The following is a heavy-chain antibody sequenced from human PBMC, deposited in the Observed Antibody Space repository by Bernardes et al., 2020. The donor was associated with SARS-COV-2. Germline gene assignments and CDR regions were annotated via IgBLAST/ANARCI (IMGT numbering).Heavy chain of an antibody. CDR3: ARAGPLIIMPYYFDY. D-gene: IGHD3-10*01. J-gene: IGHJ4*02. V-gene: IGHV4-34*01. CDR2: INHSGST. CDR1: GGSFSGYY. Sequence: SETLSLTCAVYGGSFSGYYWSWIRQPPGKGLEWIGEINHSGSTNYNPSLKSRVTISVDTSKNQFSLKLSSVTAADTAVYYCARAGPLIIMPYYFDYWGQGTLVTVSS.